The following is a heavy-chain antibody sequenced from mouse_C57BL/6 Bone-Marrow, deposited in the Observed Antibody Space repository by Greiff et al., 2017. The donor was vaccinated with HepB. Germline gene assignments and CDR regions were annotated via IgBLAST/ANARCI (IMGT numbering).Heavy chain of an antibody. Sequence: EVQGVESGGGLVQSGRSLRLSCATSGFTFSDFYMEWVRQAPGKGLEWIAASRNKANDYTTEYSASVKGRFIVSRDTSQSILYLQMNALRAEDTAIYYCARDGGYYGSSAWFAYWGQGTLVTVSA. J-gene: IGHJ3*01. V-gene: IGHV7-1*01. CDR3: ARDGGYYGSSAWFAY. CDR1: GFTFSDFY. CDR2: SRNKANDYTT. D-gene: IGHD1-1*01.